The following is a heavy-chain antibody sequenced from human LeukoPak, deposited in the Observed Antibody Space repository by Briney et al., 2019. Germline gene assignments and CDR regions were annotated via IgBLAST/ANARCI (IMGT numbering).Heavy chain of an antibody. Sequence: KPSETLSLTCTVSGGSISSYYWSWIRQPPGKGLEWIGYIYYSGSTNYNPSLKSRVTISVDTSKNQFSLKLSSVTAADTAVYYCARGHYDILTGYSPNWFDPWGQGTLVTVSS. D-gene: IGHD3-9*01. CDR3: ARGHYDILTGYSPNWFDP. J-gene: IGHJ5*02. CDR1: GGSISSYY. V-gene: IGHV4-59*01. CDR2: IYYSGST.